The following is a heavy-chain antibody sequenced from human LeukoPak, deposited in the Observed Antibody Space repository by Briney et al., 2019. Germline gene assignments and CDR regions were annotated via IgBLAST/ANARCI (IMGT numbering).Heavy chain of an antibody. CDR2: IYYSGST. D-gene: IGHD3-10*01. CDR1: GGSISSYY. V-gene: IGHV4-59*01. J-gene: IGHJ5*02. Sequence: PSEILSLTCTVSGGSISSYYWSWIRQPPGKGLEWIGYIYYSGSTNYNPSFKSRVTISVDTSKNQFSLKLSSVTAADTAVYYCARAQKAYYGSGSYYIWFDPWGQGTLVTVSS. CDR3: ARAQKAYYGSGSYYIWFDP.